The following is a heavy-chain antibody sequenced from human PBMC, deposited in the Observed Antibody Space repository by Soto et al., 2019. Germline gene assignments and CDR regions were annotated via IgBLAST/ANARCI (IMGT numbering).Heavy chain of an antibody. J-gene: IGHJ4*02. CDR1: GFTLSSYA. D-gene: IGHD6-19*01. Sequence: EVHLLECGGGLVQPGGSLRLSCAASGFTLSSYAMSWVRQAPGKGLEWVSAISGSGGSTYYADSVKGRFTISRDNSKNTLYLQMNSLRAEDTAVYYCAKEYEYSSGWERIDYWDQGTLVTVSS. CDR2: ISGSGGST. CDR3: AKEYEYSSGWERIDY. V-gene: IGHV3-23*01.